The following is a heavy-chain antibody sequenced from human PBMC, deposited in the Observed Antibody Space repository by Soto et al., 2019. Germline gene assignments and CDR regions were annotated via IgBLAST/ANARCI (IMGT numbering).Heavy chain of an antibody. V-gene: IGHV3-11*05. CDR1: GFTFSDYY. D-gene: IGHD4-17*01. Sequence: QVQLVESGGGLVKPGGSLRLSCAASGFTFSDYYMSWIRQAPGKGLEWVSYISSSSSYTNYADSVKGRFTISRDNAKNSRYLQMNSLRAEDTAVYYCARALIDYGDYVDAFDIWGQGTMVTVSS. CDR2: ISSSSSYT. J-gene: IGHJ3*02. CDR3: ARALIDYGDYVDAFDI.